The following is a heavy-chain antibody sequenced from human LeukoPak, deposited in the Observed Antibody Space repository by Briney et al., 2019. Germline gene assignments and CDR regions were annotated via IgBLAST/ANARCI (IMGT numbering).Heavy chain of an antibody. CDR1: GFTFSSYG. Sequence: PGGSLRLSCAASGFTFSSYGMHWVRQAPGKGLEWVAVISYDGSNKYFADSVKGRFTISRDNSKNTLYLQMNSLRADDTAVYYCARGPHERSGYPDDWGQGTLVTVSS. D-gene: IGHD3-22*01. CDR3: ARGPHERSGYPDD. J-gene: IGHJ4*02. CDR2: ISYDGSNK. V-gene: IGHV3-30*03.